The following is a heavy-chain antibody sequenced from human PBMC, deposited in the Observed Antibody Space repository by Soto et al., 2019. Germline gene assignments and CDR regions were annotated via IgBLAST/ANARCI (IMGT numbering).Heavy chain of an antibody. Sequence: ASVKVSCKASGYTFTSYGISWVRQAPGQGLEWMGWISAYNGNTNYAQKHQGRVTMTTYTSTSTAYMELRCLRSDDTAVYYCARMFGVVHPFYYYYDMDVWGQGTTVTVSS. J-gene: IGHJ6*02. CDR1: GYTFTSYG. CDR2: ISAYNGNT. CDR3: ARMFGVVHPFYYYYDMDV. V-gene: IGHV1-18*01. D-gene: IGHD3-3*01.